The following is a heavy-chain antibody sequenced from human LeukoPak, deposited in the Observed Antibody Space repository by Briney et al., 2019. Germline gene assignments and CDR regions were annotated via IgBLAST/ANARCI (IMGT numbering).Heavy chain of an antibody. Sequence: GESLKISYNASGYSFTRYWISWVRQMPGKGLEWMGSIDPSDSYTNSGQSFQGHVTISADKSISTAYLQWRSLKASDTAIYYCARTYSSGWAFFDYWGQGDMVTVSS. V-gene: IGHV5-10-1*01. CDR1: GYSFTRYW. CDR2: IDPSDSYT. CDR3: ARTYSSGWAFFDY. D-gene: IGHD6-19*01. J-gene: IGHJ4*02.